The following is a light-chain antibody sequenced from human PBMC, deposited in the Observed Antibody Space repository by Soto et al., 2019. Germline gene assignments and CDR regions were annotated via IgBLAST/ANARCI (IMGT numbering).Light chain of an antibody. V-gene: IGKV3-11*01. J-gene: IGKJ4*01. CDR3: QQRSTWPLT. Sequence: EIVLTQSPATLSLSPGERATLSCRASQSISNYLAWYQQKPGQAPRLLISDASNRATAIPARFSGSGSETDFTLTISSLEPEDFAVYYCQQRSTWPLTFGGGTKVEI. CDR2: DAS. CDR1: QSISNY.